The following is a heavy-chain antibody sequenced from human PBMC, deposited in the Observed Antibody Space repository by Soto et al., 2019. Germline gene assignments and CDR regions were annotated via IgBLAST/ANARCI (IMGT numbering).Heavy chain of an antibody. J-gene: IGHJ5*02. CDR1: GGCISSYY. Sequence: PSETLSLTCTVSGGCISSYYWSWIRQPPGKGLEWIGYIYYSGSTNYNPSLKSRVTISVDTSKNQFSLKLSSVTAADTAVYYCARGVRLSEPIDLWGQGTLVTVSS. CDR3: ARGVRLSEPIDL. V-gene: IGHV4-59*01. D-gene: IGHD3-3*01. CDR2: IYYSGST.